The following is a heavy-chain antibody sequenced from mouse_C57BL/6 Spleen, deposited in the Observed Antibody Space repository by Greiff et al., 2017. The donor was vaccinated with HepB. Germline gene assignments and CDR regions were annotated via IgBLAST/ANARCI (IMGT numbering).Heavy chain of an antibody. J-gene: IGHJ3*01. D-gene: IGHD1-1*01. CDR3: ARGYDRWFAY. CDR2: INPGSGGT. CDR1: GYAFTNYL. Sequence: QVQLQQSGAELVRPGTSVKVSCKASGYAFTNYLIEWVKQRPGQGLEWIGVINPGSGGTNYNEKFKGKATLTADKSSSTAYMQLSSLTSEDSAVYFCARGYDRWFAYWGQGTLVTVSA. V-gene: IGHV1-54*01.